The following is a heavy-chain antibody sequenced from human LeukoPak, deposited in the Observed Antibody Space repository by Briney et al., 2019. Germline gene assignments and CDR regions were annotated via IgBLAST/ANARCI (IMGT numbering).Heavy chain of an antibody. V-gene: IGHV3-23*01. J-gene: IGHJ4*02. Sequence: PGGSLRLSCAASGFTFSSYAMSWVRQAPGKGLEWVSAISGSGGSTYYADSVKGRFTISRDNSKNTLYLRMNSLRAEDTAVYYCAKGRYSSSWLFDYWGQGTLVTVSS. CDR2: ISGSGGST. D-gene: IGHD6-13*01. CDR1: GFTFSSYA. CDR3: AKGRYSSSWLFDY.